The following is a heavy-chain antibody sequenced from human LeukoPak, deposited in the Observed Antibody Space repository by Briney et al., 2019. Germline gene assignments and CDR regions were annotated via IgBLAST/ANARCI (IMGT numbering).Heavy chain of an antibody. Sequence: VASVKVSCKASGGTFSSYAISWVRQAPGQGLEWMGGIIPIFGTANYAQKFQGRVTITTDESTSTAYMELSSLRSEDTAVYYCARDHLPAYYDSSGYYPSVYFDYWGQGTLVTVSS. V-gene: IGHV1-69*05. CDR2: IIPIFGTA. CDR1: GGTFSSYA. J-gene: IGHJ4*02. CDR3: ARDHLPAYYDSSGYYPSVYFDY. D-gene: IGHD3-22*01.